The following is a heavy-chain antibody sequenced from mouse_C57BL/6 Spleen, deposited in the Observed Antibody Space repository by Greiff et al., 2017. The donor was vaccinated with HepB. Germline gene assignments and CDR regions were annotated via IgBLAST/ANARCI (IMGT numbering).Heavy chain of an antibody. V-gene: IGHV1-69*01. Sequence: QVQLQQPGAELVMPGASVKLSCKASGYTFTSYWMHWVKQRPGQGLEWIGEIDPSDSYTNYNQKFKGKSTLTVDKSSSTAYMQLSSLTSEDSAVYYCARRYYGSSYGYFDYWGQGTPLTVSS. D-gene: IGHD1-1*01. CDR1: GYTFTSYW. J-gene: IGHJ2*01. CDR2: IDPSDSYT. CDR3: ARRYYGSSYGYFDY.